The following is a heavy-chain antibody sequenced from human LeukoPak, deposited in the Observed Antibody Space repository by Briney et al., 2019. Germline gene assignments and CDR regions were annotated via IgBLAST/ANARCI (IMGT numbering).Heavy chain of an antibody. CDR1: GINFRTSG. D-gene: IGHD6-13*01. CDR3: AREGGRAAAGRFDY. V-gene: IGHV3-30*02. Sequence: QPGGSLRLSCAASGINFRTSGMHWVRQAPGKGLEWVTFIQNDGSDKYYAASVKGRFTISRDNSKNTVYLHMNSLRADDTALYYCAREGGRAAAGRFDYWGQGTLATVSS. CDR2: IQNDGSDK. J-gene: IGHJ4*02.